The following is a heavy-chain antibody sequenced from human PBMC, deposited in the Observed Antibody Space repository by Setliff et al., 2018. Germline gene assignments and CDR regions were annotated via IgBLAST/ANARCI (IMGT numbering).Heavy chain of an antibody. CDR3: ARXXXXXHXXDV. J-gene: IGHJ6*01. V-gene: IGHV3-21*01. CDR2: XSXSXSYI. Sequence: GGSLRLSCAASGFTFSSYSMXXXXXAXXXXLEWXXSXSXSXSYIYYADSVKXRFTISRXXAKNSLYLQMNSLRAEDTAVYYCARXXXXXHXXDV. CDR1: GFTFSSYS.